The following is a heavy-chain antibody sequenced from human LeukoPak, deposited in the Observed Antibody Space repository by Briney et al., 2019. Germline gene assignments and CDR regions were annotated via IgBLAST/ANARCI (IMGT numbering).Heavy chain of an antibody. CDR2: MSPNSGNT. D-gene: IGHD2-21*02. CDR1: GYTFTSYD. CDR3: ARWDCGGDCGGYYYGMDV. Sequence: ASVKVSCKASGYTFTSYDINWVRQATGQGLEWMGWMSPNSGNTGYAQKFQGRVTMTRNTAISTAYMELSSLRSEDTAVYYCARWDCGGDCGGYYYGMDVWGQGTTVTVSS. J-gene: IGHJ6*02. V-gene: IGHV1-8*01.